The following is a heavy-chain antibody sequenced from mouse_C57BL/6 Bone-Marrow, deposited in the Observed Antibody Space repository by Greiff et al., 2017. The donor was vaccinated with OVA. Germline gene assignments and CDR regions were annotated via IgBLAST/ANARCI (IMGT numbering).Heavy chain of an antibody. CDR2: IRNKANGYTT. D-gene: IGHD1-1*01. J-gene: IGHJ4*01. V-gene: IGHV7-3*01. CDR1: GFTFTDYY. Sequence: EVQGVDSGGGLVQPGGSLSLSCAASGFTFTDYYMSWVRQPPGKALEWLGFIRNKANGYTTEYSASVKGRFTISRDNSQSILYLQMNALRAEDSATYYCASLYYYGSSCAIDYWGQGTSVTVSS. CDR3: ASLYYYGSSCAIDY.